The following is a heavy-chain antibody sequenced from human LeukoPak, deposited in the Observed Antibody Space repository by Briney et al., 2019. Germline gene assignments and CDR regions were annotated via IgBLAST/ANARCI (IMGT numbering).Heavy chain of an antibody. CDR2: MNPNSGDT. CDR3: ATPRSLRFLEWLSSHAFDI. CDR1: GYTHTSYE. J-gene: IGHJ3*02. D-gene: IGHD3-3*01. V-gene: IGHV1-8*01. Sequence: GASVKVSCKASGYTHTSYEINLVRQAAGQGLEWMGWMNPNSGDTAYAQKFQGRVTMTEDTSTDTAYMELSSLRSEDTAVYYCATPRSLRFLEWLSSHAFDIWGQGTMVTVSS.